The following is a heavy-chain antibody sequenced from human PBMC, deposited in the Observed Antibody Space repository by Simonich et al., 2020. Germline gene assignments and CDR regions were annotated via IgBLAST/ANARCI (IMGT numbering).Heavy chain of an antibody. V-gene: IGHV3-7*01. J-gene: IGHJ6*03. Sequence: EVQLVESGGGLVQPGGSLRLSCAASGFTFSSYWMSWVRQATGKGLGWVDNIKQDGSEKYYVDSVKGRFTISRDNAKNSLYLQMNSLRAEDTAVYYCARDGLGTAYYYYMDVWGKGTTVTVSS. CDR2: IKQDGSEK. CDR3: ARDGLGTAYYYYMDV. D-gene: IGHD7-27*01. CDR1: GFTFSSYW.